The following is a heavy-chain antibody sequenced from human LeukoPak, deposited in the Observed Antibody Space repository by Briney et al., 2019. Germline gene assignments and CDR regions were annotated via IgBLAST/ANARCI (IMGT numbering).Heavy chain of an antibody. V-gene: IGHV3-23*01. CDR3: AKLPGISGYYYYYGMDV. D-gene: IGHD1-14*01. CDR2: ISGSGGST. J-gene: IGHJ6*04. Sequence: GGSLRLSCAASGFTFSSYWMSWVRQAPGKGLELVSAISGSGGSTYYADSVKGRFTISRDNSKNTLYLQMNSLRAEDTAVYYCAKLPGISGYYYYYGMDVWGKGTTVTVSS. CDR1: GFTFSSYW.